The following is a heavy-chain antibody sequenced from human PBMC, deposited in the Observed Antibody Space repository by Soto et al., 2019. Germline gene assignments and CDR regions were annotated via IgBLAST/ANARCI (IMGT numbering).Heavy chain of an antibody. J-gene: IGHJ5*02. CDR3: VREGGDNWFDP. Sequence: SVKVSCKASGGTFSSYAISWVRQAPGQGLEWMGGIIPIFGTANYAQKFQGRVTITADKSTSTAYMELSSVTAADTAVYYCVREGGDNWFDPWDQGTLVTVSS. CDR2: IIPIFGTA. CDR1: GGTFSSYA. V-gene: IGHV1-69*06. D-gene: IGHD3-16*01.